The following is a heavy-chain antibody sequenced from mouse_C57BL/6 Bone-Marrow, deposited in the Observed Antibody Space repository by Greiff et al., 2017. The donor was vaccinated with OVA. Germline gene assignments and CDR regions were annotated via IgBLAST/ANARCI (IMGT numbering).Heavy chain of an antibody. CDR3: ARRGSLRSLFDY. CDR2: IYPRSGNT. D-gene: IGHD1-1*01. J-gene: IGHJ2*01. Sequence: QVQLQQSGAELARPGASVKLSCKASGYTFTSYGISWVKQRTGQGLEWIGEIYPRSGNTYYNEKFKGKATLTADKSSSTAYMELRSLTSEDSAVDFCARRGSLRSLFDYWGQGTTLTVSS. CDR1: GYTFTSYG. V-gene: IGHV1-81*01.